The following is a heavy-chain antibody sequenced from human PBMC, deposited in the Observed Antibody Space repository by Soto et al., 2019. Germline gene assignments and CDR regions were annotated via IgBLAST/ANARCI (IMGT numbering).Heavy chain of an antibody. CDR3: ARAHGSGWGAFDI. Sequence: QLQLQESGSGLVKPSQTLSLTCAVSGGSISSGGYSWSWIRQPPGKGLGWIGYIYHSGSTYDNPSLKSRVTISVDRSKNQFSLKLSSVTAADTAVYYCARAHGSGWGAFDIWGQGTMVTVSS. V-gene: IGHV4-30-2*01. J-gene: IGHJ3*02. CDR2: IYHSGST. D-gene: IGHD3-10*01. CDR1: GGSISSGGYS.